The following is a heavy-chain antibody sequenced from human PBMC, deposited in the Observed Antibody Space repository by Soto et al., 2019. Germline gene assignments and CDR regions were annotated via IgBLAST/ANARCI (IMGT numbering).Heavy chain of an antibody. CDR2: IYYSGST. V-gene: IGHV4-31*03. CDR3: ARHPRGYYYDSSGYYWGNAFDI. D-gene: IGHD3-22*01. J-gene: IGHJ3*02. Sequence: SETLSLTCTVSGGSISSGGYYWSWIRQHPGKGLEWIGYIYYSGSTHYNPSLKSRVTISVDTSKNQFSLKLSSVTAADTAVYYCARHPRGYYYDSSGYYWGNAFDIWGQGTMVT. CDR1: GGSISSGGYY.